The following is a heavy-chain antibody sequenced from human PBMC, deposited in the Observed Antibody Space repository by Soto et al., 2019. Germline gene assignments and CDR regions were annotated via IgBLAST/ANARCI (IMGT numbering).Heavy chain of an antibody. CDR2: ISSSGSTI. CDR3: ARDPPSSITGTYFFDY. CDR1: GFTFSSYE. V-gene: IGHV3-48*03. J-gene: IGHJ4*02. Sequence: GGSLRLSCAASGFTFSSYEMNWVRQAPGKGLEWVSYISSSGSTIYYAGSVKGRFTISRDNAKNSLYLQMNILRAEDTAVYYCARDPPSSITGTYFFDYWGQGTLVTVSS. D-gene: IGHD1-7*01.